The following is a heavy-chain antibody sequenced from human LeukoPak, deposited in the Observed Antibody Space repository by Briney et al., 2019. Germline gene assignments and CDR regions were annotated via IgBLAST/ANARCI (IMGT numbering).Heavy chain of an antibody. CDR1: GFTFSSYA. J-gene: IGHJ6*02. Sequence: GGSLRLSCAASGFTFSSYAMSWVRQAPGKGLVWVSRINSDGSSTSYADSVKGRFTISRDNAKNTLYVQMNSLRAEDTAVYYCAKLGGDPDQNYYYYGMDVWGQGTTVTVFS. V-gene: IGHV3-74*01. D-gene: IGHD4-17*01. CDR2: INSDGSST. CDR3: AKLGGDPDQNYYYYGMDV.